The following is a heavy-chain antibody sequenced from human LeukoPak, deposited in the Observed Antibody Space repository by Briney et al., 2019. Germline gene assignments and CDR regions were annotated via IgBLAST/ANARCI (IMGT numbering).Heavy chain of an antibody. J-gene: IGHJ5*02. Sequence: ASVTLSFTSSVSTFAVYGITWVRQAPGQGLERMGRISVQNGKTKYSQKFQGRVTLTTDTSTSEVYMDLRSLRFDDTAVYYCARDFRYDFRSGVTNYFDAWGQGTLVTVSS. CDR3: ARDFRYDFRSGVTNYFDA. CDR2: ISVQNGKT. D-gene: IGHD3-3*01. CDR1: VSTFAVYG. V-gene: IGHV1-18*01.